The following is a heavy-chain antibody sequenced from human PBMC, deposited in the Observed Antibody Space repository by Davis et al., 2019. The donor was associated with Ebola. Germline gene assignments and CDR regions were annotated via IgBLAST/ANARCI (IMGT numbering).Heavy chain of an antibody. V-gene: IGHV3-48*02. CDR1: GITFSSYD. J-gene: IGHJ4*02. CDR2: ISDDSSST. CDR3: VSAGWDH. D-gene: IGHD2-15*01. Sequence: GGSLRLSCAASGITFSSYDMTWVRQAPGKGLEWVSHISDDSSSTYYADSVKGRFSISRDNAKNSLYLQLNTLRDEDTAVYFCVSAGWDHWGQGTLVTVSS.